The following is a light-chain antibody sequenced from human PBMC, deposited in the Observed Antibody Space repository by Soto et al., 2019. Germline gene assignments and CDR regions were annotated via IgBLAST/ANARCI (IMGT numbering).Light chain of an antibody. CDR1: QSLLHSNGYNF. CDR2: LAS. V-gene: IGKV2-28*01. Sequence: DIVMTQSPLSLPVMPGEPASISCRSSQSLLHSNGYNFLDWYLQRPGQSPRLLIYLASNRSSGVPDRVSGRGSGTDFTLKISRVEAEEVGVYYCIQALQSPLSFGQGTKVEIK. J-gene: IGKJ1*01. CDR3: IQALQSPLS.